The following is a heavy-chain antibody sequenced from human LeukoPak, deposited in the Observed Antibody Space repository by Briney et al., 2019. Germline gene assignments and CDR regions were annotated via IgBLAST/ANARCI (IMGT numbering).Heavy chain of an antibody. V-gene: IGHV1-2*02. Sequence: ASVKVSCKASGYTFTGYYMHWVRQAPGQGLEWMGWINPNSGGTNYAQKFQGRVTMTRDTSISTAYMELSRLRSDDTAVYYCARDGPPQGYCTNGVCYTGILESTWGQGTLVTVSS. CDR2: INPNSGGT. J-gene: IGHJ5*02. D-gene: IGHD2-8*01. CDR1: GYTFTGYY. CDR3: ARDGPPQGYCTNGVCYTGILEST.